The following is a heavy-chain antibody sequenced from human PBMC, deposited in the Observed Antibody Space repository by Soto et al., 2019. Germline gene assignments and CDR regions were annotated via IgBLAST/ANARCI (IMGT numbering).Heavy chain of an antibody. D-gene: IGHD4-17*01. CDR2: ISSSSSTI. CDR3: ARGVVVYYGDYYYYGMDV. V-gene: IGHV3-48*01. CDR1: GFTFSSYS. J-gene: IGHJ6*02. Sequence: PGGSLRLSCAASGFTFSSYSMNWVRQAPGKGLEWVSYISSSSSTIYYADSVKGRFTISRDNAKNSLYLQMSSLRSEDTAVYYCARGVVVYYGDYYYYGMDVWGQGTTVTVSS.